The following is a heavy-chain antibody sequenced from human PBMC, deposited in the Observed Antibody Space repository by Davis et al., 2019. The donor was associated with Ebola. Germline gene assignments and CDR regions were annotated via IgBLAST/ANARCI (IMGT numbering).Heavy chain of an antibody. V-gene: IGHV4-59*01. Sequence: SETLSLTCTVSGGSIGDFYWSWIRQPPGKGLEWIGYIYYNGDTNYNSSLKSRLTILVDTSKNRVSLRLTSVTPADTAIYYCARLDNSWGQGTLVTVSS. CDR2: IYYNGDT. CDR3: ARLDNS. D-gene: IGHD1-1*01. CDR1: GGSIGDFY. J-gene: IGHJ4*02.